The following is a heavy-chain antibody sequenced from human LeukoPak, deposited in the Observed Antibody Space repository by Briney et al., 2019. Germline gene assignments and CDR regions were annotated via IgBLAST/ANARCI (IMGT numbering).Heavy chain of an antibody. CDR2: ISSSSSYI. Sequence: GGSLRLSCAASGFTFSSYSMNWVRQAPGKGLEWVSSISSSSSYIYYADSVKGRFTISRDNAKNSLYLQMNSLRAEDTAVYYCARDIAAADPGHYYGMDVWGQGTTVTVSS. D-gene: IGHD6-13*01. CDR3: ARDIAAADPGHYYGMDV. J-gene: IGHJ6*02. V-gene: IGHV3-21*01. CDR1: GFTFSSYS.